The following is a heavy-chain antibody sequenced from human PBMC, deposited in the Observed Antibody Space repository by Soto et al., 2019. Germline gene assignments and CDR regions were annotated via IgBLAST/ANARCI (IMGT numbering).Heavy chain of an antibody. CDR1: GGSISSSSFY. CDR3: ARPVGTTYLPDNWFDP. V-gene: IGHV4-39*01. CDR2: IYYSGST. J-gene: IGHJ5*02. Sequence: ETLSLTCFVSGGSISSSSFYWGWIRQPPGKGLEWIGSIYYSGSTYYNPSLQSRVTISIDTSNNQFSLKLISVTAADTAVYYCARPVGTTYLPDNWFDPWGQGTLVTVSS. D-gene: IGHD1-7*01.